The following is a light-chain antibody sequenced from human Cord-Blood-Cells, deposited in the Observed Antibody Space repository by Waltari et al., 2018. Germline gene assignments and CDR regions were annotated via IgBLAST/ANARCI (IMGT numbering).Light chain of an antibody. CDR3: CSYAGSYV. J-gene: IGLJ1*01. CDR2: DVS. V-gene: IGLV2-11*01. CDR1: SSAVGGYNY. Sequence: QSALTPPRSVSGSPGQSVTIPCTGTSSAVGGYNYVSWSQQHPGKAPNLMIYDVSKRPSGVPDRFSGSKSGNTASLTISGLQAEDEADYYCCSYAGSYVFGTGTKVTVL.